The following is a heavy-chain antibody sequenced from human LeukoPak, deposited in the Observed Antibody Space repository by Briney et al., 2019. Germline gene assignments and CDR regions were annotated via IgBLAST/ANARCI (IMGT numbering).Heavy chain of an antibody. J-gene: IGHJ4*02. CDR2: IRSKAYGGTT. V-gene: IGHV3-49*04. D-gene: IGHD7-27*01. Sequence: GGSLRLSCTASGFTFGDYAMSWVRQAPGKGLEWVGFIRSKAYGGTTEYAASVKGRFTISRDDSKSIAYLQMNSLKTEDTAVYYCTRVHLGKTRYFDYWGQRTLVTVSS. CDR1: GFTFGDYA. CDR3: TRVHLGKTRYFDY.